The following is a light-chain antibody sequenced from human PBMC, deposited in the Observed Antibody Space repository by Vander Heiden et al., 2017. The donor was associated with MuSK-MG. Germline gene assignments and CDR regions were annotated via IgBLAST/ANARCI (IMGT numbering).Light chain of an antibody. Sequence: HSPPTHPPSASRSPGQSITISCTGTSSDVGGYNYVSWYQQHPGKAPKLMIYDVSNRPSGVSNRFSGSKSGNTASLTISGLQAEDEADYYCSSYTSSSLWVFGGGTKLTVL. V-gene: IGLV2-14*03. CDR2: DVS. CDR3: SSYTSSSLWV. CDR1: SSDVGGYNY. J-gene: IGLJ3*02.